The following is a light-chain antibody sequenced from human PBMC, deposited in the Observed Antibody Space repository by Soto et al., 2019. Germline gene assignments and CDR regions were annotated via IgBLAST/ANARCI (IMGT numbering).Light chain of an antibody. J-gene: IGKJ1*01. CDR3: QQYAGSPRT. Sequence: IVLTQSPGTLSLSPGERATLSCRASQFVSSNSLAWYQQKRGQAPRLLIHDASSRATGIPDRFSGSGSGTDFTLTISRLEPEDFAVYYCQQYAGSPRTFGQGTKVDSK. V-gene: IGKV3-20*01. CDR2: DAS. CDR1: QFVSSNS.